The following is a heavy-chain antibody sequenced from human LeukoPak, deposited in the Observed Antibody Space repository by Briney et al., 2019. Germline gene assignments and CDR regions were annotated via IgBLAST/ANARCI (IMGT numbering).Heavy chain of an antibody. D-gene: IGHD3-22*01. J-gene: IGHJ4*02. Sequence: RASVKVSCKASGYIFTSYGISWVRQAPGQGLEWMGWISVYNGNTKYAQKVQGRVTMTRDTSTSTAYMELGSLRSDDTAVYYCARDSNKIVDYWGQGTPVTVSS. CDR3: ARDSNKIVDY. CDR2: ISVYNGNT. CDR1: GYIFTSYG. V-gene: IGHV1-18*01.